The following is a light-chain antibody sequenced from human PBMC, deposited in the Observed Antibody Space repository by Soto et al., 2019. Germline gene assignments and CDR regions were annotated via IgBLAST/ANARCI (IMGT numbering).Light chain of an antibody. CDR3: RSFDSSLSVV. Sequence: QSVLTQPASVSGAPGQRVTISCTGSSSNIGAGYDVHWYQQLPGRAPKLLIFGNTNRPSGVPDRFSGSKSGTSASLAITGRQAEDEADYYCRSFDSSLSVVFGGGTKLTVL. CDR2: GNT. J-gene: IGLJ2*01. CDR1: SSNIGAGYD. V-gene: IGLV1-40*01.